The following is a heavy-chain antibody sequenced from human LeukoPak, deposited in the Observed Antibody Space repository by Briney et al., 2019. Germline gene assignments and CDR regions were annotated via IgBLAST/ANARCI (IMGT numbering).Heavy chain of an antibody. V-gene: IGHV4-59*08. CDR2: IYYSGST. CDR3: ARHSSGYYYFDY. J-gene: IGHJ4*02. CDR1: GGSISSYY. D-gene: IGHD3-22*01. Sequence: SETLSLTCTVSGGSISSYYWSWIRQPPGKGLEWIGYIYYSGSTNYNPSLKSRVTMSVDTSKNQFSLKLSSVTAADTAVYYCARHSSGYYYFDYWGQGTLVTVSS.